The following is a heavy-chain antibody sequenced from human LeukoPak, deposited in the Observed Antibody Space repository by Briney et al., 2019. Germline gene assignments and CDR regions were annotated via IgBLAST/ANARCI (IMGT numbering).Heavy chain of an antibody. V-gene: IGHV3-30*18. CDR1: GFTFNTYG. CDR2: ITCDGSNK. CDR3: AKDLTGGIYHIDY. J-gene: IGHJ4*02. D-gene: IGHD1-26*01. Sequence: GGSLRLSCAATGFTFNTYGMHWVRQAPGKGLEWLAVITCDGSNKQYTDTVKGRFTISRDNSKNTLHLQMDSLRAEDTAVYLCAKDLTGGIYHIDYWGQGTLVTVSS.